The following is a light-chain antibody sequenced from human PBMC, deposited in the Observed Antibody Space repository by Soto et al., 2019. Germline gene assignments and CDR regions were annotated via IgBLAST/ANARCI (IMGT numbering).Light chain of an antibody. V-gene: IGKV2-30*02. Sequence: DVVMTQSPLSLPVTLGQPASISCRSTQSLVHSDGNTHLNWFQQRPGQSPRRLICKVSNRDSGVPDRFSGSASGTDFTLKISRVEAEDVGVYYSMQGTHWPYTFGQGTKLEIK. CDR2: KVS. CDR1: QSLVHSDGNTH. CDR3: MQGTHWPYT. J-gene: IGKJ2*01.